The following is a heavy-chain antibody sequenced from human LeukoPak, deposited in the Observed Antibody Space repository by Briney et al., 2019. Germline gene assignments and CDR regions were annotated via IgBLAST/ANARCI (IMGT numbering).Heavy chain of an antibody. J-gene: IGHJ6*02. CDR1: GYTFTSYY. V-gene: IGHV1-69*13. CDR3: ARERTTRGYSGYVPGHGAYGMDV. Sequence: ASVKVSCKASGYTFTSYYMHWVRQAPGQGLEWMGGIIPIFGTANYAQKFQGRVTITADESTSTAYMELSSLRSEDTAVYYCARERTTRGYSGYVPGHGAYGMDVWGQGTTVTVSS. D-gene: IGHD5-12*01. CDR2: IIPIFGTA.